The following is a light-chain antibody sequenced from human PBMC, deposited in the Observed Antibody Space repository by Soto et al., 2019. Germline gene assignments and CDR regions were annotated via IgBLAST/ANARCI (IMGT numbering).Light chain of an antibody. CDR3: SSYTSSSTS. V-gene: IGLV2-14*01. Sequence: QPVLTQPASVSGSPGQSITISCTGTSSDVGGYNYVSWYQQHPGKAPKLMIYDVSNRPSGVSNRLSGSKSGNTASLTISGLQAEDEADYYCSSYTSSSTSFGTGTKVTVL. J-gene: IGLJ1*01. CDR2: DVS. CDR1: SSDVGGYNY.